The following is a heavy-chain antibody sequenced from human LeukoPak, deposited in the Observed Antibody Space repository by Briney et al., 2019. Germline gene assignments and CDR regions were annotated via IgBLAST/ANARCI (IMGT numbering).Heavy chain of an antibody. CDR3: ARTNHDHGYSPDY. CDR1: GFSFSSYK. J-gene: IGHJ4*02. CDR2: ITDSGTTT. V-gene: IGHV3-48*03. D-gene: IGHD4-17*01. Sequence: PGGSLRLSCAASGFSFSSYKMDGLGQAPGRGLEGVSYITDSGTTTTYAASVKGRFPISRDNAAHSLHLQMNSLRVEDTAVYYCARTNHDHGYSPDYWGQGTLVTVSS.